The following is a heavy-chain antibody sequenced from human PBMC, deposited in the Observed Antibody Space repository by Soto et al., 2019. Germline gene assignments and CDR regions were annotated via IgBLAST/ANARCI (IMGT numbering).Heavy chain of an antibody. D-gene: IGHD6-13*01. CDR3: ARDLIAAAGTFH. CDR2: ISSSSSYI. CDR1: RFTFSSYN. V-gene: IGHV3-21*01. Sequence: PGGSLRLSCAASRFTFSSYNMNWVRQGPGKGLEWVSSISSSSSYIYYADSVKGRFTISRDDAKNSLYLQMNSLRAEDTAVYYCARDLIAAAGTFHWGQGTLVTVSS. J-gene: IGHJ4*02.